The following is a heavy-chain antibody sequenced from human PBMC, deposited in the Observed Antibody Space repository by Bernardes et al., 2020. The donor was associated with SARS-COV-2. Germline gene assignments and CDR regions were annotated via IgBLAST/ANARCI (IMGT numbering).Heavy chain of an antibody. V-gene: IGHV3-74*01. CDR1: GFTFSNYL. Sequence: GGSLRLSCVASGFTFSNYLFSWFRQAPGKGLEWLSRLNNDGSIAHYMDSVKGRFIISRDNAKNTLYLQMNSLRGEDTAIYYCARGSKVNIAGVGMDVWGQGTTVSVSS. J-gene: IGHJ6*01. CDR2: LNNDGSIA. CDR3: ARGSKVNIAGVGMDV. D-gene: IGHD5-12*01.